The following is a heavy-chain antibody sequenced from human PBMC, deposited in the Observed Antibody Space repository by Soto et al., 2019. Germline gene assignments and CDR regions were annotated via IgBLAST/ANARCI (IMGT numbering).Heavy chain of an antibody. V-gene: IGHV1-18*01. J-gene: IGHJ6*02. CDR3: ARDHGWIAAHHADYYYYGMDV. Sequence: QVQLVQSGAEVKKPGASVKVSCKASGYTFTSYGISWVRQAPGQGLEWMGWISAYNGNTNYAQKRQGRVTMATDTPTSTAYMGLGSLRSDDTGVYYCARDHGWIAAHHADYYYYGMDVWGQGTTVPVSS. D-gene: IGHD6-6*01. CDR1: GYTFTSYG. CDR2: ISAYNGNT.